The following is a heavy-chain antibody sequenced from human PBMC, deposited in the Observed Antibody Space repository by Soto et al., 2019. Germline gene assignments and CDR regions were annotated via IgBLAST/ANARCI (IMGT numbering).Heavy chain of an antibody. J-gene: IGHJ6*02. V-gene: IGHV3-23*01. CDR2: ISGSGGST. CDR3: VKDQPDNDYTLDV. D-gene: IGHD4-4*01. CDR1: GFTFSSYA. Sequence: GGSLRLSCAASGFTFSSYAMSWVRQAPGKGLEWVSAISGSGGSTYYADSVKGRFTISGDNSKNTLYLQMNSLRAEDTAVYYCVKDQPDNDYTLDVWGQGTTVTVSS.